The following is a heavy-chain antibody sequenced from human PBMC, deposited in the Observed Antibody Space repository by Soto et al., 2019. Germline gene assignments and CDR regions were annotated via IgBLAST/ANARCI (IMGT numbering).Heavy chain of an antibody. CDR3: ETTLYSSSSGWFDP. V-gene: IGHV4-4*07. J-gene: IGHJ5*02. CDR1: GGSISSYY. Sequence: SETLSLTCTVSGGSISSYYWSWIRQPAGKGLVWIGRIYTSGSTNYNPSLKSRVTMSVDTSKNQFSLKLSSVTAADAAVYYCETTLYSSSSGWFDPWGQGTLVTVSS. CDR2: IYTSGST. D-gene: IGHD6-6*01.